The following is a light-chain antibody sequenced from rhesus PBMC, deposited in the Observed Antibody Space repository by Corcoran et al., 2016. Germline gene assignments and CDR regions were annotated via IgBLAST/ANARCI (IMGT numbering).Light chain of an antibody. CDR2: DAS. V-gene: IGKV3-35*01. CDR3: QQYSNWPLT. J-gene: IGKJ4*01. CDR1: QSVSSS. Sequence: EIVLTQSPATLSLSPGERATLSCRASQSVSSSLAWSQQKPGQAPRLLIYDASRRAPGIPDRFSGSGSGTDFTLTISSLEPEDVGVYYCQQYSNWPLTFGGGTKVELK.